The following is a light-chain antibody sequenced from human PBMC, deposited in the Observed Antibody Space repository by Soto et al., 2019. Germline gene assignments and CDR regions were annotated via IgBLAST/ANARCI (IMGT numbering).Light chain of an antibody. Sequence: QCVLTQPPSASGSPGQSVTISCTGTSNNVGAYNYVSWYQQHAGKAPKLVIYEVTKRPSGVPDRFSGSKSANTVSLTVSGLQAEDEADYYCSSFASSNTWVFGGGTQLTVL. CDR1: SNNVGAYNY. CDR3: SSFASSNTWV. J-gene: IGLJ3*02. V-gene: IGLV2-8*01. CDR2: EVT.